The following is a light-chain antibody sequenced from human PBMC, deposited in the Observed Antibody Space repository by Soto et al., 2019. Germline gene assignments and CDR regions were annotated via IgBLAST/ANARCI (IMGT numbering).Light chain of an antibody. CDR2: GAS. CDR3: QQYGSSPTWT. V-gene: IGKV3-20*01. J-gene: IGKJ1*01. Sequence: EIVLTQSPGTLSLSPGERATISCRSSQSVSSSYLAWYQQKPGQAPRLLIYGASSRATGIPDRFSGSGSGTDFTLTISRLEPEDFAVYYGQQYGSSPTWTVGQGTKVEIK. CDR1: QSVSSSY.